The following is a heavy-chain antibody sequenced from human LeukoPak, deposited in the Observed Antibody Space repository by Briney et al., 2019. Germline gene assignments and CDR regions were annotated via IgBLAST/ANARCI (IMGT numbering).Heavy chain of an antibody. Sequence: ASQTLSLTCTVSGGSISSGGYYWSWIRQHPGKGLEWIGYIYYSGSTYYNPSLKSRVTLSVDTSKNQFSLKLSSVTAADPAVYYCARAHGYSSGWCFDYWGQGTLVTVSS. J-gene: IGHJ4*02. D-gene: IGHD6-19*01. CDR1: GGSISSGGYY. CDR2: IYYSGST. CDR3: ARAHGYSSGWCFDY. V-gene: IGHV4-31*03.